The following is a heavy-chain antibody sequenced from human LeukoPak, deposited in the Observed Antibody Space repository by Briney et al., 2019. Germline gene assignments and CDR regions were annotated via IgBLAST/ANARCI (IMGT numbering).Heavy chain of an antibody. Sequence: AGGSLRLSCAASGFTFSSYSMNWVRQAPGKGLEWVSSTSSSSSYIYYADSVKGRFTISRDNAKNSLYLQMNSLRAEDTAVYYCARGLMTTVTNFDYWGQGTLVTVSS. D-gene: IGHD4-17*01. CDR1: GFTFSSYS. V-gene: IGHV3-21*01. J-gene: IGHJ4*02. CDR3: ARGLMTTVTNFDY. CDR2: TSSSSSYI.